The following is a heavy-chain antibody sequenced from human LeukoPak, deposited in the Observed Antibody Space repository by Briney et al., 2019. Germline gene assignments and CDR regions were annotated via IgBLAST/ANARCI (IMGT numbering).Heavy chain of an antibody. CDR3: ARASIPHYNWFDP. J-gene: IGHJ5*02. Sequence: ASVKVSCKASGYTFTTYYMHWVRQAPGQGLEWMGIINPNGGSTTYAQKFQGRVTMTRDTSTSTVYMELSSLGSEDTAVYYCARASIPHYNWFDPWGQGTLVTVSS. D-gene: IGHD6-6*01. V-gene: IGHV1-46*01. CDR1: GYTFTTYY. CDR2: INPNGGST.